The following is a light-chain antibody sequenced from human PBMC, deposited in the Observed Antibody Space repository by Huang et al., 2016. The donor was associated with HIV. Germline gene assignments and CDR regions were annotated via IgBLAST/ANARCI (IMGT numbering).Light chain of an antibody. Sequence: DIQMTRSPSSLSASVGDRVTITCRASQTISSYLNWYQQKPGKAPKLLIYAASSLQSGVPSRFSGSGSGTDFTLTISSLQPEDFASYYCQQSYSSFYTFGRGTKLEIK. CDR3: QQSYSSFYT. J-gene: IGKJ2*01. CDR2: AAS. CDR1: QTISSY. V-gene: IGKV1-39*01.